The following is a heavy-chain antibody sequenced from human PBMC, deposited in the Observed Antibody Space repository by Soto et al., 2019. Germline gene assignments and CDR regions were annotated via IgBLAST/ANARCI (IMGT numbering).Heavy chain of an antibody. CDR1: GGSISSYY. CDR3: ARQGIGMSAISIYGYYYGMDV. D-gene: IGHD3-3*02. J-gene: IGHJ6*02. Sequence: SETLSLTCTVSGGSISSYYWSWIRQPPGKGLEWIGYIYYSGSTNYNPSLKSRVTISVDTSKNQFSLKLSSVTAADTAVYYCARQGIGMSAISIYGYYYGMDVWGQGTTVTVSS. CDR2: IYYSGST. V-gene: IGHV4-59*08.